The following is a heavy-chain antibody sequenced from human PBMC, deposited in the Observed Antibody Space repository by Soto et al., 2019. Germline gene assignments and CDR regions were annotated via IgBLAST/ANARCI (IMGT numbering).Heavy chain of an antibody. Sequence: PGGSLRLSCAASGFTFSSYGMHWVRQAPGKGLEWVAVISYDGSNKYYADSVKGRCTISRDNSKNTLYLQMNSLRAEDTAVYYCAKDRPVDFWSGYYYYYYGMDVWGQGTTVTVSS. CDR3: AKDRPVDFWSGYYYYYYGMDV. CDR1: GFTFSSYG. CDR2: ISYDGSNK. V-gene: IGHV3-30*18. D-gene: IGHD3-3*01. J-gene: IGHJ6*02.